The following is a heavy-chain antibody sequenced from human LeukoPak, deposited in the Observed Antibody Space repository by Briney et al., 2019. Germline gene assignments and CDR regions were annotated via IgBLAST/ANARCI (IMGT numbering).Heavy chain of an antibody. CDR3: VRRRATSCCYTFDY. CDR1: GFTFSNYW. D-gene: IGHD2-2*01. V-gene: IGHV3-7*05. Sequence: PGGSLRLSCAASGFTFSNYWMTWVRQSPGKGLEWVANIKQDGSEKYHVDSVKGRFTISRDNAKNSLYLQVNSLRAGDTAVYYCVRRRATSCCYTFDYWGQGTLVTVSS. CDR2: IKQDGSEK. J-gene: IGHJ4*02.